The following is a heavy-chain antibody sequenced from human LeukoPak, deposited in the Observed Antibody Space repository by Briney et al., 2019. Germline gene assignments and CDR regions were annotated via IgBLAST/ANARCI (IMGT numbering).Heavy chain of an antibody. J-gene: IGHJ4*02. V-gene: IGHV1-2*02. CDR2: INPNSGGT. Sequence: GASVKVSCKASGYTFTGYYMHWVRQAPGQGLEWMGGINPNSGGTNYAQKFQGRVTMTRDTSISTAYMELSRLRSDDTAVYYCARDALYYGSSDYPGGLYYFDYWGQGALVTVSS. D-gene: IGHD3-22*01. CDR1: GYTFTGYY. CDR3: ARDALYYGSSDYPGGLYYFDY.